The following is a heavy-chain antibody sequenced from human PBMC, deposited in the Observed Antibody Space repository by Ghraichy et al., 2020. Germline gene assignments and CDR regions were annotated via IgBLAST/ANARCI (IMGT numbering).Heavy chain of an antibody. CDR1: GGSISSGGYY. V-gene: IGHV4-31*03. Sequence: SETLSLTCTVSGGSISSGGYYWSWIRQHPGKGLEWIGYIYYSGSTYYNPSLKSRVTISVDTSKNQFSLKLSSVTAADTAVYYCARDQGEDTIFGVPYPRGWFDPWGQGTLVTVSS. CDR2: IYYSGST. D-gene: IGHD3-3*01. J-gene: IGHJ5*02. CDR3: ARDQGEDTIFGVPYPRGWFDP.